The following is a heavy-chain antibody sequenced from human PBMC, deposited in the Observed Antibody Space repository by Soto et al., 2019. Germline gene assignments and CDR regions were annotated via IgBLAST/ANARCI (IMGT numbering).Heavy chain of an antibody. D-gene: IGHD2-21*02. CDR1: GYTFTSYY. V-gene: IGHV1-46*01. Sequence: QVQLVQSGAEVKKPGASVKVSCKASGYTFTSYYMHWVRQAPGQGLEWMGIINPSGGSTSYAQKFQGRVTMTRDTSTSTVYMELSSLRSEDTAVYYCARAKEAVVVVTAFGYWGQGTLVTVSS. CDR3: ARAKEAVVVVTAFGY. CDR2: INPSGGST. J-gene: IGHJ4*02.